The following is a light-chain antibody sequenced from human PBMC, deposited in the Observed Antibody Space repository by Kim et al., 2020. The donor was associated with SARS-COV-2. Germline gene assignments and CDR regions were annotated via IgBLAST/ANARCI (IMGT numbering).Light chain of an antibody. CDR3: QKYNSSPWT. CDR2: GAF. Sequence: DIQMTQSPSSLSASAGDRVTITCRASQGISNYLAWYQQKPGKVPTLLIYGAFTLQSGVPSRFSGSGSGTDFTLTISSLQPEDVATYYCQKYNSSPWTFGQGTKVVIK. V-gene: IGKV1-27*01. J-gene: IGKJ1*01. CDR1: QGISNY.